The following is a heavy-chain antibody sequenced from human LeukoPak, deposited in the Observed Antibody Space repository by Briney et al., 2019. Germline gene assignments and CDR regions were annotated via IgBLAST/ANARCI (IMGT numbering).Heavy chain of an antibody. J-gene: IGHJ3*02. CDR1: GGSISSSTYY. CDR3: ARLPRPVGSIPHDAFDI. CDR2: IYYSGST. V-gene: IGHV4-39*01. D-gene: IGHD1-26*01. Sequence: PSETLSLTCAVSGGSISSSTYYWGWIRQPPGKGLDWIGNIYYSGSTRYKPSLKSRVTISIDTSKNQFSLTLSSVTAADTAVYYCARLPRPVGSIPHDAFDIWGQGTMVTVSS.